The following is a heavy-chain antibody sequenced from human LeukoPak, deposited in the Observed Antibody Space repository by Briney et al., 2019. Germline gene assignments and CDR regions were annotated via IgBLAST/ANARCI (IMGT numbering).Heavy chain of an antibody. CDR2: ISSSGSTI. CDR1: GFTFSSYE. CDR3: ARYHNHGSWSILSHFDY. V-gene: IGHV3-48*03. D-gene: IGHD6-13*01. J-gene: IGHJ4*02. Sequence: PGGSLRLSCAASGFTFSSYEMNWVRQAPGKGLEWVSYISSSGSTIYYADSVKGRFTISRDNAKNSLYLQMNSLRAEDTAVYYCARYHNHGSWSILSHFDYWGQGTLVTVSS.